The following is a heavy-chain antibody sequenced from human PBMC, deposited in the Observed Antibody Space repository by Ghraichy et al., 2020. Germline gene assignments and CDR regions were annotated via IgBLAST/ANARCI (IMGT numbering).Heavy chain of an antibody. CDR1: GFTLSSYS. D-gene: IGHD4-23*01. CDR3: ARGSKVVRFFYYDGMDV. J-gene: IGHJ6*02. CDR2: ITSSSRTI. Sequence: ETLSLTCVGSGFTLSSYSMNWVRQSPGKGLEWISYITSSSRTITYADSVKGRFTISRDNAQNSLYLQMNSLRDEDMAVYYCARGSKVVRFFYYDGMDVWGQGTTVTVSS. V-gene: IGHV3-48*02.